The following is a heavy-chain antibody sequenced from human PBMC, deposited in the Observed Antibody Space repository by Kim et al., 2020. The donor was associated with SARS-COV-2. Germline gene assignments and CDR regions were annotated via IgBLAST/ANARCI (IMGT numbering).Heavy chain of an antibody. J-gene: IGHJ4*02. V-gene: IGHV1-3*01. CDR2: NGNT. CDR3: ASMRSLDY. D-gene: IGHD2-2*01. Sequence: NGNTKYSQKFQGRVTMTRDSSASTAYMELSSLRSEDTAVYYCASMRSLDYWGQGTLVTVSS.